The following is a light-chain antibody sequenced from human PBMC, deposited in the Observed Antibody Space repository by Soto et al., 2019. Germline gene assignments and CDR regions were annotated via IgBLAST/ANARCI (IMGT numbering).Light chain of an antibody. CDR1: QSISSW. CDR2: KAS. V-gene: IGKV1-5*03. Sequence: DIQMTQSPSTLSASVGDRVTITYRASQSISSWLAWYQQKPGKAPKLLIYKASSLESGVPSRFSGSGSGTEFTLTISSLQPDDFATYYCQQYNSMGTFGQGTKVDIK. J-gene: IGKJ1*01. CDR3: QQYNSMGT.